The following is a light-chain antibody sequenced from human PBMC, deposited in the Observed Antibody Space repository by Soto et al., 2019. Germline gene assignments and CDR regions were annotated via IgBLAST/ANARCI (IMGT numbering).Light chain of an antibody. V-gene: IGLV1-40*01. CDR3: QSYDSSLSGCV. Sequence: QSVLTQPPSVSGAPGQRVTISCTESSSNIGAGYDVHWYQQLPGTAPKLLIYVNSNRPSGVPDRFSGSKSGTSASLAITGLQAEDEADYYCQSYDSSLSGCVFGGGTKLTVL. CDR2: VNS. J-gene: IGLJ3*02. CDR1: SSNIGAGYD.